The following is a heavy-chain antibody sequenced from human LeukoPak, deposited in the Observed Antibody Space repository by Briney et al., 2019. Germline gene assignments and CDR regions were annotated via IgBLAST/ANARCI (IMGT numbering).Heavy chain of an antibody. CDR3: ASAHSAAGTGYYYGMDV. CDR2: ISSSGSTI. D-gene: IGHD6-13*01. Sequence: PGGSLRLSCAASGFTFSDYYMSWIRQAPGKGREWVSYISSSGSTIYYADSVKGRFPISRQNAKTSLYLQMNSLRAEDTAVYYCASAHSAAGTGYYYGMDVWGQGTTVTVSS. J-gene: IGHJ6*02. V-gene: IGHV3-11*01. CDR1: GFTFSDYY.